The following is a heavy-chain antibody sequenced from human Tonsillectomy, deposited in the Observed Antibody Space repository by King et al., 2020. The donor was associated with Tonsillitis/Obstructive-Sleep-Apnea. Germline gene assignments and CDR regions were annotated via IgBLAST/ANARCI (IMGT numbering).Heavy chain of an antibody. V-gene: IGHV3-21*01. D-gene: IGHD1-7*01. CDR2: ISSSSSYI. J-gene: IGHJ3*02. CDR1: GFTFSSYS. Sequence: GQLVESGGGLVKPGGSLRLSCAASGFTFSSYSMNWVRPAPGKGLEWVSSISSSSSYIYYADSVKGRFTISRDNAKNSLYLQMNSLRAEDTAVYYCARDGDWNYDAFDIWGQGTMVTVSS. CDR3: ARDGDWNYDAFDI.